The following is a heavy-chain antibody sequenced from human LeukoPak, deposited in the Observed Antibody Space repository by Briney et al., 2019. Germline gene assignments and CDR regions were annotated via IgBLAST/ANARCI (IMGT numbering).Heavy chain of an antibody. CDR1: GYILTDYR. CDR2: INPDSGDI. D-gene: IGHD3-3*01. CDR3: ARAITIRDIDV. Sequence: GASVKVSCKASGYILTDYRIHWVRQAPGQGLEWMGWINPDSGDIHSAQKFQGRVTMTRDTSTSTAYMELSRLGYDDTAVYYCARAITIRDIDVWGKGSLVTVSS. V-gene: IGHV1-2*02. J-gene: IGHJ6*03.